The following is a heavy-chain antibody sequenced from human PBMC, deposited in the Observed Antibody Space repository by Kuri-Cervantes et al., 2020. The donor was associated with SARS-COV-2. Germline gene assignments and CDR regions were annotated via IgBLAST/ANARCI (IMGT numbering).Heavy chain of an antibody. CDR3: ASLPEYTSDGELFDF. CDR2: ISSNGGST. D-gene: IGHD6-19*01. V-gene: IGHV3-64*01. CDR1: GFTFSSYA. Sequence: GESLKISCAASGFTFSSYAMHWVRQAPGKGLEYVSAISSNGGSTYYANSVKGRFTISRDNSKDTLYLQMNSLRTEDTAFYHCASLPEYTSDGELFDFWGQGTLVTVSS. J-gene: IGHJ4*02.